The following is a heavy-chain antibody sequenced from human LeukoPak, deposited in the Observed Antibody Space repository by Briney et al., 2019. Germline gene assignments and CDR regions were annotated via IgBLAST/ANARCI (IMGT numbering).Heavy chain of an antibody. Sequence: PSETLSLTCTVSGGSIRSYYWSWIRQPAGKGLEWIGRIYHSGSTNDNPSLKSRVTMSVDTSKNQFSLKLSSVTAADTAVYYCATVPRDYYYGMDVWGQGTTVTVSS. J-gene: IGHJ6*02. CDR1: GGSIRSYY. CDR3: ATVPRDYYYGMDV. V-gene: IGHV4-4*07. D-gene: IGHD2-2*01. CDR2: IYHSGST.